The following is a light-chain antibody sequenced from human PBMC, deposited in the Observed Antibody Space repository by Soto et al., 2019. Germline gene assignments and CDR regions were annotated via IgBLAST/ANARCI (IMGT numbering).Light chain of an antibody. CDR2: GAS. V-gene: IGKV3-15*01. Sequence: EIVMTQSPATLSVSPGERATLSCRASQSVSSRIAWYQQKPGQAPRLLIYGASTRAAGIPARFTGSGSGTEFTLTISSLQSEDFAVYYCQQYDSWPRTCGQGTK. CDR1: QSVSSR. J-gene: IGKJ1*01. CDR3: QQYDSWPRT.